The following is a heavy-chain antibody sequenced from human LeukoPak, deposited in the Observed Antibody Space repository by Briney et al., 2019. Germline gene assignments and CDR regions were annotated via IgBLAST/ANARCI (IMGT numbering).Heavy chain of an antibody. J-gene: IGHJ5*02. CDR2: INPNSGGT. Sequence: ASVKVSCKASGYTFTSYYMHWVRQAPGQGLEWMGWINPNSGGTNYAQKFRGRVTMTRDTSISTAYMELSRLRSDDTAVYYCAREGAATVTTFFGNWFDPWGQGTLVTVSS. CDR3: AREGAATVTTFFGNWFDP. CDR1: GYTFTSYY. V-gene: IGHV1-2*02. D-gene: IGHD4-11*01.